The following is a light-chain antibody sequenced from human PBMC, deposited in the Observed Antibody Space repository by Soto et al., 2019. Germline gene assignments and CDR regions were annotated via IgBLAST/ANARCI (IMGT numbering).Light chain of an antibody. CDR1: TSDVGGYNF. V-gene: IGLV2-8*01. J-gene: IGLJ1*01. CDR2: EVN. CDR3: SSFAGFNDRYV. Sequence: QSALTQPPSASGSPGQSVTISCTGTTSDVGGYNFVSWYQQHPGKAPKLIIYEVNKRPSGVPDRFSGSKSGNTVSLTVSGLQAEDEADYYCSSFAGFNDRYVSGTGTKVTVL.